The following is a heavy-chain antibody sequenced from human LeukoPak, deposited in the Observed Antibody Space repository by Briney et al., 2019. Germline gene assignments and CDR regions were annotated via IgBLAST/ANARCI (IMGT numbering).Heavy chain of an antibody. V-gene: IGHV4-39*07. J-gene: IGHJ4*02. CDR1: GGSISSSSYY. CDR3: ASGYYYDSSGYYYPLGY. D-gene: IGHD3-22*01. Sequence: LETLSLTCTVSGGSISSSSYYWGWFRQPPGKGLECIGSISYSGSTSYSPSLKSRVTISVDTSKNQFSLKLSSVTAADTAVYYCASGYYYDSSGYYYPLGYWGQGTLVTVSS. CDR2: ISYSGST.